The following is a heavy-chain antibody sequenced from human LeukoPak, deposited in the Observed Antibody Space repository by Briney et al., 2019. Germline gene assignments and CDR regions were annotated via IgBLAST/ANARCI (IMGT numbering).Heavy chain of an antibody. CDR1: GGSISSYY. CDR2: IYYSGST. D-gene: IGHD4-17*01. Sequence: SETLSLTCTVSGGSISSYYWSWIRQPPGKGLEWIGYIYYSGSTNYNPSLKSRVTISVDTSKNQFSLKLSSVTAADTAVYYCAGDYGRDAFDIWGQGTMVTVSS. CDR3: AGDYGRDAFDI. J-gene: IGHJ3*02. V-gene: IGHV4-59*01.